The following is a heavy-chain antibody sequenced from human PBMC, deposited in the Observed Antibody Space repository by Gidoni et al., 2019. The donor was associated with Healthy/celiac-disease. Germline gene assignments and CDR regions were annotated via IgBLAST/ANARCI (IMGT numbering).Heavy chain of an antibody. V-gene: IGHV3-23*01. CDR1: GFPLSSYA. Sequence: EVPLLESGGGLVQPGGFLELSCSASGFPLSSYAMSWVRQAPGKGLEWVSAISGSGGSTYYADSVKGRFTISRDNSKNTLYLQMNSLRAEDTAVYYCAKVGSYHGPLFDYWGQGTLVTVSS. CDR3: AKVGSYHGPLFDY. J-gene: IGHJ4*02. D-gene: IGHD1-26*01. CDR2: ISGSGGST.